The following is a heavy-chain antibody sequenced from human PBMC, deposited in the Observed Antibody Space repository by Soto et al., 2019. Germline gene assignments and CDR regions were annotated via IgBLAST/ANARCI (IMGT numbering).Heavy chain of an antibody. Sequence: ASVKVSCKASGYTFTSYGITWVRQAPRQGREWMGWISAYNGNTNYAQKMQGRVTLTTDTSTSTAYMDLRSLRSDDTAVYYCARDSPATGTTDXWGQGTLVTV. CDR1: GYTFTSYG. CDR2: ISAYNGNT. V-gene: IGHV1-18*04. D-gene: IGHD1-7*01. J-gene: IGHJ4*02. CDR3: ARDSPATGTTDX.